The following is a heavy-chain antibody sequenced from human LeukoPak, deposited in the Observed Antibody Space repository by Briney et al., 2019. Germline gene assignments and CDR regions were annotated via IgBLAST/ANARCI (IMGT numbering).Heavy chain of an antibody. CDR1: GGSISSSSYY. CDR3: ARPTTILGPVDY. CDR2: IYYSGST. D-gene: IGHD3-3*01. Sequence: SETLSLTCTVSGGSISSSSYYWGWIRQPPGKGLEWIGSIYYSGSTYYNPSLKSRVTISVDTSKNQFSLKLSSATAADAAVCYCARPTTILGPVDYWGQGTLVTVSS. J-gene: IGHJ4*02. V-gene: IGHV4-39*01.